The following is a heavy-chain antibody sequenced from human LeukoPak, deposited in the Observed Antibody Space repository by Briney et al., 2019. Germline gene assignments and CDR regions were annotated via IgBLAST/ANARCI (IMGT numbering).Heavy chain of an antibody. CDR1: GGTFSSYA. CDR2: IIPIFGTA. V-gene: IGHV1-69*13. CDR3: AYSSGYLLLFDY. Sequence: ASVKVSCKASGGTFSSYAISWVRQAPGQGLEWMGGIIPIFGTANYAQKFQGRVTITADESTSTAYMELRSLRSDDTAVYYCAYSSGYLLLFDYWGQGTLVTVSS. J-gene: IGHJ4*02. D-gene: IGHD3-22*01.